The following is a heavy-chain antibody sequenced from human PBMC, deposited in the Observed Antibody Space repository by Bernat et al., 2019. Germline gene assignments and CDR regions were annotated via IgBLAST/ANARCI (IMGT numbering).Heavy chain of an antibody. V-gene: IGHV3-23*01. CDR2: ISGSGGST. D-gene: IGHD5-24*01. CDR1: GFTFSSYA. CDR3: ATTLRGGYNFFPESDY. J-gene: IGHJ4*02. Sequence: EVQLLESGGGLVQPGGSLRLSCAASGFTFSSYAMSWVRQAPGKGLEWVSAISGSGGSTYYADSVKGRFTISRDNSKNTLYLQMNSLRAEDTAVYYCATTLRGGYNFFPESDYWGQGTLVTVSS.